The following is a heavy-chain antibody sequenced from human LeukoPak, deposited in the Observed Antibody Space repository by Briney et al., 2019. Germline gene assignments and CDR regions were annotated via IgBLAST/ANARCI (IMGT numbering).Heavy chain of an antibody. J-gene: IGHJ4*03. CDR1: GFTFSSYS. CDR3: AKRIAAAGKCYFDY. D-gene: IGHD6-13*01. V-gene: IGHV3-48*01. CDR2: ISSSSSTI. Sequence: GGSLRLSCAASGFTFSSYSMNWVRQAPGKGLEWVSYISSSSSTIYYADSVKGRFTISRDNAKNSLYLQMNSLRVEDTAVYYCAKRIAAAGKCYFDYWGQGTLVTVSS.